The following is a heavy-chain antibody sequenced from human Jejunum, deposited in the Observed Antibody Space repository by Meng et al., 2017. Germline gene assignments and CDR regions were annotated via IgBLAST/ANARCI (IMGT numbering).Heavy chain of an antibody. V-gene: IGHV4-61*03. CDR1: GGSVSRAGYE. D-gene: IGHD5-24*01. CDR2: ARP. CDR3: ARAHLRSLDH. Sequence: VQLQGSGPGLGRPSGTPSLICTVPGGSVSRAGYEWGWIRQPPGKGLEWIWSARPPSSPSLPRRLSLSFYPSRPHFSLCLRSLTAADTAVYYCARAHLRSLDHWGQGILVTVSS. J-gene: IGHJ4*02.